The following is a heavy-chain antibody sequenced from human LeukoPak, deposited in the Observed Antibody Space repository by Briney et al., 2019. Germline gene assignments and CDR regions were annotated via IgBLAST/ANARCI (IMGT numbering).Heavy chain of an antibody. Sequence: GGSLRLSCAASGFTFSSYAMHWVRQAPDKGLEWVAVISYDGSNKYYADFVKGRFTISRDNSKNTLYLQMDSLRAEDTAVYYCARDWEIYCSTTSCFKNYFDCWGQGTLVTVSS. CDR3: ARDWEIYCSTTSCFKNYFDC. J-gene: IGHJ4*02. CDR1: GFTFSSYA. V-gene: IGHV3-30-3*01. D-gene: IGHD2-2*01. CDR2: ISYDGSNK.